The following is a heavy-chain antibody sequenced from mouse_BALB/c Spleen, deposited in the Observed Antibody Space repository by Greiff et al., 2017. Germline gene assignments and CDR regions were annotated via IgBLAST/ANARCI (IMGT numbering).Heavy chain of an antibody. CDR1: GYSFTDYI. D-gene: IGHD2-1*01. J-gene: IGHJ4*01. Sequence: EVQLQQSGPELVKPGASVKISCKASGYSFTDYIMLWVKQSHGKSLEWIGNINPYYGSTSYNLKFKGKATLTVDKSSSTAYMQLNSLTSEDSAVYYCARGGDGNYDAMDYWGQGTSVTVSS. CDR2: INPYYGST. CDR3: ARGGDGNYDAMDY. V-gene: IGHV1-39*01.